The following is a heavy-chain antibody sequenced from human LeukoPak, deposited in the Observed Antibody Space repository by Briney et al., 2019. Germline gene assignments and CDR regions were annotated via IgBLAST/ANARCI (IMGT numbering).Heavy chain of an antibody. CDR1: GFTFSSYG. J-gene: IGHJ4*02. V-gene: IGHV3-30*03. D-gene: IGHD6-19*01. CDR3: ARENLVYLGGSGSAY. Sequence: QTGGSLRLSCAASGFTFSSYGMHWVRQAPGKGLEWVAVISYEGSNKYYADSVKGRFTISRDNSKNTLYLQMNSLRAEDTAVYYCARENLVYLGGSGSAYWGQGTLVTVSS. CDR2: ISYEGSNK.